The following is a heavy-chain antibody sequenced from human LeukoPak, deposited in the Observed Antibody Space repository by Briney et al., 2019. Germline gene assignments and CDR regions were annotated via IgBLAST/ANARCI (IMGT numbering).Heavy chain of an antibody. Sequence: SETLSLTCTVSGGSISSHYWSWIRQPPGKGLEWIGYIYYSGSTNYYPSLKSRVTISVDTSKNQFSLKLSSVTAADTAVYYCARDTHDYGGNNWFDPWGQGTLVTVSS. V-gene: IGHV4-59*11. CDR3: ARDTHDYGGNNWFDP. D-gene: IGHD4-23*01. CDR1: GGSISSHY. J-gene: IGHJ5*02. CDR2: IYYSGST.